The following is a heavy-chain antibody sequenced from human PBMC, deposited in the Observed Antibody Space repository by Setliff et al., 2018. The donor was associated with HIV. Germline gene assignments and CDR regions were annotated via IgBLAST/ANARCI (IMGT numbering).Heavy chain of an antibody. CDR3: ASLPPLYDSSGYYFDY. CDR2: TYYSGST. J-gene: IGHJ4*02. CDR1: GDSISSSSYY. D-gene: IGHD3-22*01. V-gene: IGHV4-39*01. Sequence: SETLSLTCSVSGDSISSSSYYWGWIRQPPGKGLEWIGSTYYSGSTYYNPSLNSRVTISVDASKNQFSLKLSSVTAADTAVYYCASLPPLYDSSGYYFDYWGQGTLVTVSS.